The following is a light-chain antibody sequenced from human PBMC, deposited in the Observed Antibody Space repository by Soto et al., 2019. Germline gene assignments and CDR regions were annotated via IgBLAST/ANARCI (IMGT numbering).Light chain of an antibody. J-gene: IGKJ5*01. V-gene: IGKV3D-20*01. CDR1: ESVSYSY. CDR3: QQYGSSLSIT. Sequence: EIVLTQSPATMSLSPGERATLSCGASESVSYSYVAWYQLKGGLAPRLLIHDASTRASGIPDRFSGSKSGTDFTLTISRLEPEDFAVYYCQQYGSSLSITFGQGTRREIK. CDR2: DAS.